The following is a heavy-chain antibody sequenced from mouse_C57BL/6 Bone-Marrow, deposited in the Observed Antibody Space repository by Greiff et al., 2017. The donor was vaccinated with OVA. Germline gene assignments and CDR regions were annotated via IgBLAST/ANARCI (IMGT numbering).Heavy chain of an antibody. CDR3: ARDPPYYYGSEGFAY. J-gene: IGHJ3*01. CDR2: IWSDGST. D-gene: IGHD1-1*01. Sequence: QVQLKESGPGLVAPSQSLSITCTVSGFSLTSYGVHWVRQPPGKGLEWLVVIWSDGSTTYNSALKSRLSISKDNSKSQVFLKMNSLQTDDTAMYYCARDPPYYYGSEGFAYWGQGTLVTVSA. V-gene: IGHV2-6*03. CDR1: GFSLTSYG.